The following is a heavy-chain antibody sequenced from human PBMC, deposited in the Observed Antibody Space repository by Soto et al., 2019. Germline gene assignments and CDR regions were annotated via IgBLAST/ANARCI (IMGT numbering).Heavy chain of an antibody. CDR3: AKDESSGWYRFVLFYYYGMDV. V-gene: IGHV3-30*18. CDR2: ISYDGSNK. CDR1: GFTFSSYG. Sequence: LRLSCAASGFTFSSYGMHWVRQAPGKGPEWVAVISYDGSNKYYADSVKGRFTISRDNSKNTLYLQMNSLRAEDTAVYYCAKDESSGWYRFVLFYYYGMDVWGQGTTVTVSS. J-gene: IGHJ6*02. D-gene: IGHD6-19*01.